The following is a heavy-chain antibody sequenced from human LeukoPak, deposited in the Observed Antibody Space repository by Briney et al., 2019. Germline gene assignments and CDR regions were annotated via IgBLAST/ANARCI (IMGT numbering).Heavy chain of an antibody. Sequence: APVTVSCTASGGTFSSYAISWVRQAPGQGLEWMGWISAYNGNTNYAQKLQGRVTMTTDTSTSTAYMELRSLRSDDTAVYYCASTRGYCSGGSCYYYYGMDVWGQGTTVTVSS. CDR2: ISAYNGNT. D-gene: IGHD2-15*01. V-gene: IGHV1-18*01. J-gene: IGHJ6*02. CDR3: ASTRGYCSGGSCYYYYGMDV. CDR1: GGTFSSYA.